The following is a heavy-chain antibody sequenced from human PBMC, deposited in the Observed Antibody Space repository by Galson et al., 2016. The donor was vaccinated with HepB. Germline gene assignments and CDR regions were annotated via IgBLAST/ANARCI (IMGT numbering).Heavy chain of an antibody. J-gene: IGHJ6*02. CDR3: AKDLRDCVTTGCYRSQQYFYYHGLDV. D-gene: IGHD2-2*01. CDR1: GFTFDSYA. V-gene: IGHV3-23*01. Sequence: SLRLSCAASGFTFDSYAMSWVRQAPGKGLEWVSSTTGRGTTSYYADSVKGRFTISRDNSQETLFLQMDNLRAEDTAVYYCAKDLRDCVTTGCYRSQQYFYYHGLDVWGPGTTVTVSS. CDR2: TTGRGTTS.